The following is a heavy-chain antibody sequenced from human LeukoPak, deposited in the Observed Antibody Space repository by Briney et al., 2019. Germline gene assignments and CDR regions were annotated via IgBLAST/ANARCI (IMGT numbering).Heavy chain of an antibody. V-gene: IGHV4-34*01. Sequence: SETLSLTCAVYGGAFSGYYWSWIRQPPGKGLEWIGEINHRGSTNYNPSLKSRVTISVDTSKNQFSLKLSSVTAADTAVYYCARRSGEQLVHFQHWGQGTLVTVSS. J-gene: IGHJ1*01. CDR2: INHRGST. CDR1: GGAFSGYY. CDR3: ARRSGEQLVHFQH. D-gene: IGHD6-13*01.